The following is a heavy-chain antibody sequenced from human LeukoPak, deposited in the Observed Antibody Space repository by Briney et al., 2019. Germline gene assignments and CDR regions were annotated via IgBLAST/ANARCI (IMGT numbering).Heavy chain of an antibody. Sequence: SETLSLTCTGSGGSISSGSYYWRWIRQPAGKGLEWIGRIYTSGSTNYNPSLKSLVTISVDTSKNQFSLKLSSVTAADTAVYYCAREGGGRWFGELFHNWFDPWGQGTLVTVSS. V-gene: IGHV4-61*02. CDR3: AREGGGRWFGELFHNWFDP. D-gene: IGHD3-10*01. CDR2: IYTSGST. J-gene: IGHJ5*02. CDR1: GGSISSGSYY.